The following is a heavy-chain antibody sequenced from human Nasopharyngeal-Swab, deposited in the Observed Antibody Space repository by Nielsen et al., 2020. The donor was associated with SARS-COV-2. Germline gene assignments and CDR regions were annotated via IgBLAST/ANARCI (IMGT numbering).Heavy chain of an antibody. Sequence: GESLKISCAASGFIFSSYAMHWVRQAPGKGLEWVAVISYDGSNKYYADSVKGRFTISRDNSQNTLYLQMNSLRAEDTAVYYCAKDRDSGDDSEEYYHYYGMDVWGQGAPVTVSS. J-gene: IGHJ6*02. CDR2: ISYDGSNK. V-gene: IGHV3-30*04. CDR3: AKDRDSGDDSEEYYHYYGMDV. CDR1: GFIFSSYA. D-gene: IGHD5-12*01.